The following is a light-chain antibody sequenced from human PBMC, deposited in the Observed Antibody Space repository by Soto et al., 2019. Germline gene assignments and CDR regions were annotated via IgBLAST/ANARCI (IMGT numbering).Light chain of an antibody. V-gene: IGKV3-11*01. J-gene: IGKJ2*01. CDR2: DAS. CDR3: QQRSNGPRT. CDR1: QSVSSY. Sequence: EIVLSQSPATLSLSPGERATLSCRASQSVSSYLAWYQQKPGQAPRLLIYDASNRATVIPARFSGSGSGTHFTFTISSLEPEDFAVYYCQQRSNGPRTFGQGTKLEIK.